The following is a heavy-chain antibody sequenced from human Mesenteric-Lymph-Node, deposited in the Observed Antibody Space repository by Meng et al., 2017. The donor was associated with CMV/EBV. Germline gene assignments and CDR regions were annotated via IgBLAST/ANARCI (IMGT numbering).Heavy chain of an antibody. J-gene: IGHJ5*02. CDR2: ISYDGSSK. D-gene: IGHD2-2*01. CDR3: AKDRTPVAHYNWFDP. Sequence: SGFTFSHYAIHWVRQAPGKGLEWVAVISYDGSSKSYADSVKGRFTISRDNSKNTLYLQMNSLRAEDTAVYYCAKDRTPVAHYNWFDPWGQGTLVTVSS. V-gene: IGHV3-30*04. CDR1: GFTFSHYA.